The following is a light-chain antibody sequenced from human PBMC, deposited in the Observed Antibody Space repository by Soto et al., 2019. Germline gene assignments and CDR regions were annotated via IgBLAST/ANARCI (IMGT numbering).Light chain of an antibody. V-gene: IGLV2-14*03. CDR1: SGDIGAYDF. Sequence: QSALTQPASVSGSPGQSITISCTGTSGDIGAYDFVSWYQQHPGKVPKLLISDVTSRPSGISIRFSGSKSANTAYLTISGLQSEDEADYYCSSYTSDATGFGGGTQLTVL. J-gene: IGLJ7*01. CDR2: DVT. CDR3: SSYTSDATG.